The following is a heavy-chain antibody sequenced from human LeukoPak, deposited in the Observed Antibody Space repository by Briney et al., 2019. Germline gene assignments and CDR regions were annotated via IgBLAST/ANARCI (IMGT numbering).Heavy chain of an antibody. Sequence: PSETLSLTCAVYGGSFSGYYWSWIRQPPGKGLEWIGEINHSGSTNYNPSLKSRVTISVDTSKNQFSLKLSSVTAADTAVYYCARRRRYYYGSGSYYNLPDPPPPNPHYFDYWGQGTLVTVSS. J-gene: IGHJ4*02. D-gene: IGHD3-10*01. CDR2: INHSGST. V-gene: IGHV4-34*01. CDR1: GGSFSGYY. CDR3: ARRRRYYYGSGSYYNLPDPPPPNPHYFDY.